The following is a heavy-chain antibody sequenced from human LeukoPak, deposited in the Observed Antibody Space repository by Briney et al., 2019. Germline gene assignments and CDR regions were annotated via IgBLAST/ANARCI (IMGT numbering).Heavy chain of an antibody. J-gene: IGHJ6*02. V-gene: IGHV3-30*14. CDR2: ISYDGSNK. Sequence: GGSLRLSCAASGFTFSSYAMHWVRQAPGKGLEWVAVISYDGSNKYYADSVKGRFTISRDNSKNTLYLQMNSLRAEDTAVYYCARDGSSWYGPGDWYGMDVWGQGTTVTVSS. CDR3: ARDGSSWYGPGDWYGMDV. CDR1: GFTFSSYA. D-gene: IGHD6-13*01.